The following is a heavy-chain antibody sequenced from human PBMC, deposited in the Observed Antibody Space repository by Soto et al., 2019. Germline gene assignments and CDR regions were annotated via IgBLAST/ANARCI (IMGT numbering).Heavy chain of an antibody. CDR2: INHSGST. CDR1: GGSFSGYY. V-gene: IGHV4-34*01. Sequence: ETLSLTCAVYGGSFSGYYWSWIRQPPGKGLEWIGEINHSGSTNYNPSLKSRVTISVDTSKIQFSLKLSSVTAADTAVYYCARGLGNCSSTSCALGTWFDPWGQGTLVTVSS. J-gene: IGHJ5*02. D-gene: IGHD2-2*01. CDR3: ARGLGNCSSTSCALGTWFDP.